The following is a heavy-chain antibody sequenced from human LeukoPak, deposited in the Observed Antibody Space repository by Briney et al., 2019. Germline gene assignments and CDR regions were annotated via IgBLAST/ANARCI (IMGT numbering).Heavy chain of an antibody. CDR3: ASDHYYDGRGRFDP. V-gene: IGHV4-39*07. Sequence: SETLSLTCSVSGGSVTSGTYHWAWIRQPPGKGLEWVGSVYFDGSTHYNPSLQSRLTISVDTSKNQFSLRLSSVTAADTALYYCASDHYYDGRGRFDPWGQGTLVTVSS. J-gene: IGHJ5*02. CDR1: GGSVTSGTYH. CDR2: VYFDGST. D-gene: IGHD3-16*01.